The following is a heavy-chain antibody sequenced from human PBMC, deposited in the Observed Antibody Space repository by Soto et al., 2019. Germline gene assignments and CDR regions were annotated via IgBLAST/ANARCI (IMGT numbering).Heavy chain of an antibody. D-gene: IGHD1-26*01. V-gene: IGHV4-30-4*01. Sequence: QVQLQEWGPGLVKPSQTLSLTCTVSGGSIRNGDYYWGWIRQPPGKGLEWIGYVYYSGTTYSHPSLMSRVTISVDTSENECSLRLRSVTAADSAVYYCVTVNLVGAAYYFDYWGPGTLVTVSS. CDR2: VYYSGTT. CDR1: GGSIRNGDYY. CDR3: VTVNLVGAAYYFDY. J-gene: IGHJ4*02.